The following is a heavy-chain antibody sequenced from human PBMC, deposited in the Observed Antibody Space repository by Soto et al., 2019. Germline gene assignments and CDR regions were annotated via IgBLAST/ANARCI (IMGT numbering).Heavy chain of an antibody. CDR1: GYTFTSYG. CDR3: ARPYYFDSSGCPSDY. Sequence: QVQLVQSGAEVKKPGASVKVSCKASGYTFTSYGISWVRQAPGQGLEWMGWISAFNGDTNYAQNLQGRVTMTTDTSTSTAYMELRSLRSDDTAIYYCARPYYFDSSGCPSDYWGQGTLVTVSS. J-gene: IGHJ4*02. CDR2: ISAFNGDT. D-gene: IGHD3-22*01. V-gene: IGHV1-18*01.